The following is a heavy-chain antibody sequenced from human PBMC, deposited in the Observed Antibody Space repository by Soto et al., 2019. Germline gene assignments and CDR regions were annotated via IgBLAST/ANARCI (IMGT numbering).Heavy chain of an antibody. CDR3: ARRSGYDSVVAFDI. Sequence: GESLKISCXGSGYSFTSYWISWVRQMPGKGLEWMGRIDPSDSYTNYSPSFQGHVTISADKSISTAYLQWSSLKASDTATYYCARRSGYDSVVAFDIWGQGTMVTVSS. D-gene: IGHD5-12*01. J-gene: IGHJ3*02. CDR2: IDPSDSYT. V-gene: IGHV5-10-1*01. CDR1: GYSFTSYW.